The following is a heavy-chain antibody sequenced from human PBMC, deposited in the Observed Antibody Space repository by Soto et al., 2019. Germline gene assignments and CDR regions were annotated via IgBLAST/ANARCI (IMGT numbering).Heavy chain of an antibody. CDR2: IKQDGSEK. CDR1: GFTFSSYW. Sequence: PVGSLRLSCAASGFTFSSYWMSWVRQAPGKGLEWVANIKQDGSEKYYVDSVKGRFTISRDNAKNSLYLQMNSLRAEDTAVYYCARVELLWFGELLYHYYYYGMDVWGQGTTVTVSS. V-gene: IGHV3-7*01. J-gene: IGHJ6*02. CDR3: ARVELLWFGELLYHYYYYGMDV. D-gene: IGHD3-10*01.